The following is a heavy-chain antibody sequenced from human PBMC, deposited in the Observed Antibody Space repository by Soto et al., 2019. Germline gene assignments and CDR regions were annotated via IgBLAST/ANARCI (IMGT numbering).Heavy chain of an antibody. CDR2: LESTESGGAT. J-gene: IGHJ4*02. CDR1: GIILSDTW. D-gene: IGHD2-21*02. CDR3: VAESHVTPCYFEH. V-gene: IGHV3-15*04. Sequence: EAHLVESGGGLVKAGGSLRLSCAASGIILSDTWMNWVRQAPGKGLEWVGRLESTESGGATDFASTVKGRFTVSRDDSKNTLSLHMTSLQPEDTALYYCVAESHVTPCYFEHWGQGALVTVSS.